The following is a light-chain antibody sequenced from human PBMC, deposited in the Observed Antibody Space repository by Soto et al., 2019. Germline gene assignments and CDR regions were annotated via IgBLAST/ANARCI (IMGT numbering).Light chain of an antibody. CDR1: SSDVGGYNY. CDR3: SSFTRTNTVL. CDR2: NVS. V-gene: IGLV2-14*01. Sequence: QTVLTQPASVSGSPGQSITISCTGTSSDVGGYNYVSWYQQHPGKAPKLMIYNVSNRPSGVSNRFSGSKSGNTASLTISGLQAEDEGHYYCSSFTRTNTVLFGGVTKLTVL. J-gene: IGLJ2*01.